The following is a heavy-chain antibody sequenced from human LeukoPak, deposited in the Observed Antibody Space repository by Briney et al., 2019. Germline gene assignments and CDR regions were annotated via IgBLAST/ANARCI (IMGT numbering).Heavy chain of an antibody. CDR1: GFTFGDYA. J-gene: IGHJ4*02. Sequence: GGSLRLSCTASGFTFGDYAMSWVRQAPGKGLEWVGFIRSKAYGGTTEYAASVKGRFTISRDDSKSIAYLQMNSLETEDTAVYYCARLDTAMVYYFDYWGQGTLVTVSS. D-gene: IGHD5-18*01. V-gene: IGHV3-49*04. CDR3: ARLDTAMVYYFDY. CDR2: IRSKAYGGTT.